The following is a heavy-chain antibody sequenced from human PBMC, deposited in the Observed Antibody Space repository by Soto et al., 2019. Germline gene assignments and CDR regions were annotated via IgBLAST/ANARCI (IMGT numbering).Heavy chain of an antibody. CDR1: GFTFSSYG. J-gene: IGHJ4*02. Sequence: PGGSLRLSCAASGFTFSSYGMHWVRQAPGKGLEWVAVISYDGSNKYYADSVKGRFTISRDNSKNTLYLQMNSLRAEDTAVYYCAKDPDCGGDCYLDYWGQGTLVTVSS. CDR3: AKDPDCGGDCYLDY. D-gene: IGHD2-21*02. CDR2: ISYDGSNK. V-gene: IGHV3-30*18.